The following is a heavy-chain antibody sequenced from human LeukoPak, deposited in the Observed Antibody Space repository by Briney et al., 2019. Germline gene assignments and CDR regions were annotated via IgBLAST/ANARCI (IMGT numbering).Heavy chain of an antibody. CDR2: IYYSGST. V-gene: IGHV4-39*01. J-gene: IGHJ5*02. D-gene: IGHD3-22*01. Sequence: SETLSLTCTVSGGSISSSSYYWGWIRQPPGKGLEWIGSIYYSGSTYYNPSLKSRVTISVDTSKNQFSLKLSSVTAADTAVYYCARGRGYYDSSGYLAWGQGTLVTVSS. CDR1: GGSISSSSYY. CDR3: ARGRGYYDSSGYLA.